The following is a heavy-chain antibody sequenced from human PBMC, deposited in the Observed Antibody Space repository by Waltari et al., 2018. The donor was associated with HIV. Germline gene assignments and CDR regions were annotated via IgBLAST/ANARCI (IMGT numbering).Heavy chain of an antibody. CDR3: ATTHGSGAYDNDFDY. V-gene: IGHV3-7*01. D-gene: IGHD3-10*01. J-gene: IGHJ4*02. Sequence: EVKLDESGGGWVQPGGSLTLTCAASGLTCSFYWLSWVRQAPGKGLEWVANINQDGTERHYVDSVRGRFTISRDNGKTSLFLQMNSLSVEDTAVYYCATTHGSGAYDNDFDYWGQGTLVDVTT. CDR2: INQDGTER. CDR1: GLTCSFYW.